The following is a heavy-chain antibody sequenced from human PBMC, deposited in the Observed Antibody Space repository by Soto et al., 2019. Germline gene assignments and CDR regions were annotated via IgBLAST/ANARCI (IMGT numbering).Heavy chain of an antibody. CDR2: MNPNSGNT. V-gene: IGHV1-8*01. Sequence: QVQLVQSGAEVKKPGASVKVSCKASGYTFTSYDINWVRQATGQGLEWMGWMNPNSGNTGYAQKFQGRVTMTRNTSISTAYMELSSLRSEDTAVYYCASDSSSWYHYYGMDVWGQGTTVTVSS. CDR1: GYTFTSYD. J-gene: IGHJ6*02. CDR3: ASDSSSWYHYYGMDV. D-gene: IGHD6-13*01.